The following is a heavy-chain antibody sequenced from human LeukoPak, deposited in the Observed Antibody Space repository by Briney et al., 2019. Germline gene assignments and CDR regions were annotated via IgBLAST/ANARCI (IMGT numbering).Heavy chain of an antibody. CDR3: ARVYSSSWYFDY. CDR1: GYTISDYF. CDR2: INPSGGST. D-gene: IGHD6-13*01. J-gene: IGHJ4*02. Sequence: ASVRVSCKASGYTISDYFMHWVRQAPGQGLEWMGIINPSGGSTSYAQKFQGRVTMTRDTSTSTVYMELSSLRSEDTAVYYCARVYSSSWYFDYWGQGTLVTVSS. V-gene: IGHV1-46*01.